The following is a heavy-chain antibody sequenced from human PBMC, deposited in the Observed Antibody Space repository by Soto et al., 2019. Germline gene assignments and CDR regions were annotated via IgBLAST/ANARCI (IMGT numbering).Heavy chain of an antibody. Sequence: LSLTCAASGFTFSSYDMHWVRQATGKGLEWVSAIGTAGDTYYPGSVKGRFTISRENAKNSLYLQMNSLRAGDTAVYYCARASHYDYIWGSYRYSPVFDYWGQGTLVTVSS. CDR1: GFTFSSYD. CDR3: ARASHYDYIWGSYRYSPVFDY. V-gene: IGHV3-13*01. CDR2: IGTAGDT. J-gene: IGHJ4*02. D-gene: IGHD3-16*02.